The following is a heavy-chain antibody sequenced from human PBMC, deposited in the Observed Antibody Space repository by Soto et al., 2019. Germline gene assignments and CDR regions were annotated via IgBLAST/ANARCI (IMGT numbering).Heavy chain of an antibody. V-gene: IGHV1-3*01. CDR2: INAGNGYT. CDR3: ARGSGRYCTGGSCFNDALDI. Sequence: GASVKVSCKASGYTFTNYAIHWVRQVPGQSLEWMGWINAGNGYTKYSQDFQGRVTITRDTSATTAYMDLNSLRSEDTAVYYCARGSGRYCTGGSCFNDALDIWGQGTMVTVSS. J-gene: IGHJ3*02. CDR1: GYTFTNYA. D-gene: IGHD2-8*02.